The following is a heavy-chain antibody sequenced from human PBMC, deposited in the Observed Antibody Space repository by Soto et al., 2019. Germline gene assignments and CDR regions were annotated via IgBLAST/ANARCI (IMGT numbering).Heavy chain of an antibody. V-gene: IGHV3-30*18. Sequence: GGSLRLSCAASGFTFSSYGMHWVRQAPGKGLEWVAVISYDGSNKYYADSVKGRFTISRDNSKNTLYLQMNSLRAEDTAVYYCAKDRIPHHLGEDGMDVWGQGTTVTVSS. CDR3: AKDRIPHHLGEDGMDV. CDR1: GFTFSSYG. J-gene: IGHJ6*02. CDR2: ISYDGSNK.